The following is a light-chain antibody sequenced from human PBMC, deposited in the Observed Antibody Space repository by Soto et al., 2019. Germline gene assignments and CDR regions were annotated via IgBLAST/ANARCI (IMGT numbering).Light chain of an antibody. CDR3: QEYDRSLYT. Sequence: EIVLTQSPGTLSLSPGERATLSCRASQSVSSTYLAWYQQKPGQAPRLLIYGASTSATGIPDRFSGSGSGTDFTLTISRLEPEDFAVYFCQEYDRSLYTFGSGTKLEIK. V-gene: IGKV3-20*01. CDR2: GAS. J-gene: IGKJ2*01. CDR1: QSVSSTY.